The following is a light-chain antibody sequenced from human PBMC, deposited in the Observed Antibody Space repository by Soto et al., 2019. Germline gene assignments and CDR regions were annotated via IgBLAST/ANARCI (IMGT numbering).Light chain of an antibody. CDR1: STEFENYKL. CDR3: SSYAGSSARVV. V-gene: IGLV2-23*01. J-gene: IGLJ2*01. Sequence: QSALTQPASVYGSPGQWITISRTRSSTEFENYKLVSWYQHCPDKAPKLIVYEGTKRPSEISDRFSGSESDTTASLIISGLQPEDEADYYCSSYAGSSARVVFGGGTKLTVL. CDR2: EGT.